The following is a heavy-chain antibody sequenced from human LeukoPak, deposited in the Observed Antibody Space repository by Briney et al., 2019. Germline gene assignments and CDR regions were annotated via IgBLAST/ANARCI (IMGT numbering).Heavy chain of an antibody. CDR3: AKDNRRHYTSGPNPDSLH. D-gene: IGHD6-19*01. J-gene: IGHJ4*02. CDR2: IFGSRDSI. Sequence: GGSLRLSCAASGFSFSDFGMGWVRQTPGKRLEWVSSIFGSRDSISYANSVKGRFTISRDNAKNSLYLQMNSLRVEDTAFYYCAKDNRRHYTSGPNPDSLHWGQGALVTVSS. CDR1: GFSFSDFG. V-gene: IGHV3-21*04.